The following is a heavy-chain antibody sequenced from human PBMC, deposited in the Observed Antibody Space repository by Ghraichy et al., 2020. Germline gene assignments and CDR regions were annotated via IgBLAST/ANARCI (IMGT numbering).Heavy chain of an antibody. V-gene: IGHV4-59*01. D-gene: IGHD2-2*02. CDR1: GGSISSYY. CDR2: IFYTGST. CDR3: ARVRCTSTGCYTRFTFDY. J-gene: IGHJ4*02. Sequence: SQTLSLTCTVSGGSISSYYWSWIRQPPGQGLEWIGYIFYTGSTNYNPSLESRVTISVDTSKNQFSLNLSSVTAADTAVYYCARVRCTSTGCYTRFTFDYWGQGTLVTVSS.